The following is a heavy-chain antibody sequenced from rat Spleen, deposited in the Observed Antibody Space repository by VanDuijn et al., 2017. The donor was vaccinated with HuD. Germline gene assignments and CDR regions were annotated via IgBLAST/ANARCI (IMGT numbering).Heavy chain of an antibody. CDR2: ISTSGNRA. V-gene: IGHV5-25*01. D-gene: IGHD1-8*01. J-gene: IGHJ4*01. Sequence: EVQLVESGGGLVQPGRSLKLSCAASGFTFSNYYMAWVRQAPTKDLEWVATISTSGNRAYYPDSVEGRFTISRDNANSGLYLQMNSLMSEDTATYYCARPHSSHYVMDAWGQGASVTVSS. CDR1: GFTFSNYY. CDR3: ARPHSSHYVMDA.